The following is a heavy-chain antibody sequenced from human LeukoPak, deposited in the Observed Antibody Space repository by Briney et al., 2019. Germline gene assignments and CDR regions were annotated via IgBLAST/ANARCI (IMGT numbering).Heavy chain of an antibody. CDR2: ISGSGGGT. Sequence: GGSLRLSCAASGFTFSSYAMSWDRQAPGKGLEWVSDISGSGGGTYYADSGKGRFTISTNNSKNTLYLQMNSLRAEDTAVYYCARVVVPAASSYWGQGTLVTVSS. CDR3: ARVVVPAASSY. D-gene: IGHD2-2*01. J-gene: IGHJ4*02. V-gene: IGHV3-23*01. CDR1: GFTFSSYA.